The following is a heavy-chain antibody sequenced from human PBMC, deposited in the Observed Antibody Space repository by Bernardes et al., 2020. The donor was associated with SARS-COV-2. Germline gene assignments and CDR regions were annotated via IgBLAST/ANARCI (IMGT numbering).Heavy chain of an antibody. CDR2: IAYDGNTL. CDR1: GFTFSSYA. Sequence: GGSLRLSCAASGFTFSSYAMHWVRQAPGKGLEWVAIIAYDGNTLYNADSVKGRFTISRDNSENTVYLQMDSLTPEDTAVYYCARETGDSTSSNFDYWGQGTLVTVSS. D-gene: IGHD3-22*01. V-gene: IGHV3-30-3*01. J-gene: IGHJ4*02. CDR3: ARETGDSTSSNFDY.